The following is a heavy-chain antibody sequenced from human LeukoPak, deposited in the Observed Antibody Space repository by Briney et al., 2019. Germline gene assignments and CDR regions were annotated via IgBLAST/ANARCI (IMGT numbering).Heavy chain of an antibody. Sequence: GGSLRLSCAAPGFTFSTDRMHWVRQAPGKGLVWVSHIKSDGSTTDYADSVKGRFTISRDNAKNTLYLEMNSLRADDTAMYYCVRGLGDYWGQGALVTVSS. CDR1: GFTFSTDR. CDR2: IKSDGSTT. J-gene: IGHJ4*02. V-gene: IGHV3-74*01. CDR3: VRGLGDY. D-gene: IGHD3-16*01.